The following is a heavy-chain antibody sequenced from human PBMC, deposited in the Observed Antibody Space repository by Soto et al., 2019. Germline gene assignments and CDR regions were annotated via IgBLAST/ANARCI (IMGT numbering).Heavy chain of an antibody. J-gene: IGHJ4*02. V-gene: IGHV3-30*18. CDR2: ISYDGSNK. D-gene: IGHD1-1*01. CDR1: GFTFSSYG. CDR3: AKNDGGDQLDY. Sequence: GGSLRLSCAASGFTFSSYGMHWVRRAPGKGLEWVAVISYDGSNKYYADSVKGRFTISRDNSKNTLYLQMNSLRAEDTAVYYCAKNDGGDQLDYWGQGTLVTVSS.